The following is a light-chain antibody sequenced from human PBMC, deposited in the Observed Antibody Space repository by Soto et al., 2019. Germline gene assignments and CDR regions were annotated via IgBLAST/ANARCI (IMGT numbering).Light chain of an antibody. CDR1: SSDVGGYNY. J-gene: IGLJ1*01. V-gene: IGLV2-14*01. CDR3: SSYTSSSPYV. CDR2: DVS. Sequence: QSALTQPASVSGSPGQSIPSSCTGTSSDVGGYNYVSWYQQHPGKAPKLMIYDVSNRPSGVSNRFSGSKSGNTASLTISGLQDEDESDYYCSSYTSSSPYVFGTGTKLTVL.